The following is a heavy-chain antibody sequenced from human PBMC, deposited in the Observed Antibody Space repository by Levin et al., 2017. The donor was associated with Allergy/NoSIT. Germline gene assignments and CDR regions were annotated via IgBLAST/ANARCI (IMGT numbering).Heavy chain of an antibody. J-gene: IGHJ4*02. CDR3: AKDRRYSSSWYVEGIFDY. CDR1: GFTFSSYA. CDR2: ISGSGGST. D-gene: IGHD6-13*01. V-gene: IGHV3-23*01. Sequence: GGSLRLSCAASGFTFSSYAMSWVRQAPGKGLEWVSAISGSGGSTYYADSVKGRFTISRDNSKNTLYLQMNSLRAEDTAVYYCAKDRRYSSSWYVEGIFDYWGQGTLVTVSS.